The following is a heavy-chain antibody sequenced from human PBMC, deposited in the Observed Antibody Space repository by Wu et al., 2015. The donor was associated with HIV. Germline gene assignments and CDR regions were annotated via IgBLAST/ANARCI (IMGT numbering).Heavy chain of an antibody. D-gene: IGHD3-22*01. CDR1: GYTFTGYF. CDR2: INPNSGGT. CDR3: ARGGTNYYDRSAYLPDYYYMDV. Sequence: QVQLVQSGAEVKKPGTSVKVSCKSSGYTFTGYFIHWARQAPGQGLEWMGWINPNSGGTNFAQKFQGRVAVTRDTSISTAYMELNRLRSDDTAVYYCARGGTNYYDRSAYLPDYYYMDVWGKGTTVTSP. J-gene: IGHJ6*03. V-gene: IGHV1-2*02.